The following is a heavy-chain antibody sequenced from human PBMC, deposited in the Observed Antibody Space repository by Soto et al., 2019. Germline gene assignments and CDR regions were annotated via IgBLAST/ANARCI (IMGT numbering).Heavy chain of an antibody. CDR1: GYTFTGYY. V-gene: IGHV1-2*04. J-gene: IGHJ6*02. CDR3: ARSHRYYDFWSTAPYYYYGMDV. CDR2: INPNSGGT. D-gene: IGHD3-3*01. Sequence: GASVKVSCKASGYTFTGYYMHWVRQAPGQGLEWMGWINPNSGGTNYAQKFQGWVTMTRDTSISTAYMELSRLRSDDTAVYYCARSHRYYDFWSTAPYYYYGMDVWGQGTTVTVS.